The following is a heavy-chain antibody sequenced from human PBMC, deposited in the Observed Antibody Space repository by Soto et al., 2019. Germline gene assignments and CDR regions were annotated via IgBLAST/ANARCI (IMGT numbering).Heavy chain of an antibody. Sequence: TLSLTCTVSGGSISSSSYYWGWIRQPPGKGLEWIGSIYYSGSTYYNPSLKSRVTISVDTSKNQFSLKLSSVTAADTAVYYCARDKITGLFDYWGQGTLVTVSS. D-gene: IGHD2-8*02. CDR3: ARDKITGLFDY. J-gene: IGHJ4*02. CDR2: IYYSGST. V-gene: IGHV4-39*02. CDR1: GGSISSSSYY.